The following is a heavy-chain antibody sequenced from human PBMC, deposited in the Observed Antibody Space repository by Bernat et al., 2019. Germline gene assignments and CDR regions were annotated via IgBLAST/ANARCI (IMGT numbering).Heavy chain of an antibody. J-gene: IGHJ4*02. CDR3: ARDQGSSFGGY. Sequence: QVQLVESGGGVVQPGRSLRLSCAASGFTFSSYAMHWVRQAPGKGLDGVAVISYDGSNKYYADSVKGRFTISRDNSKNTLYLQMNSLRAEDTAVYYCARDQGSSFGGYWGQGTLVTVSS. V-gene: IGHV3-30-3*01. CDR1: GFTFSSYA. CDR2: ISYDGSNK. D-gene: IGHD6-13*01.